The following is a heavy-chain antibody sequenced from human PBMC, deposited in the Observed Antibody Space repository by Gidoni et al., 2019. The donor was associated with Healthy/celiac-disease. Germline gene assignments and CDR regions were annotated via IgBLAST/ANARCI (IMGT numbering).Heavy chain of an antibody. Sequence: DVQLVESGGGFVQPGGALGLSCAAPGFTFRCDRMHWVRKAPGKGLVGVSRINSDGSSTSYADSVKGRFTISRDNAKNTLYLQMNSLRAEDTAVYYCARDPPSGYYDSSGYYDYWGQGTLVTVSS. CDR3: ARDPPSGYYDSSGYYDY. J-gene: IGHJ4*02. CDR2: INSDGSST. D-gene: IGHD3-22*01. V-gene: IGHV3-74*01. CDR1: GFTFRCDR.